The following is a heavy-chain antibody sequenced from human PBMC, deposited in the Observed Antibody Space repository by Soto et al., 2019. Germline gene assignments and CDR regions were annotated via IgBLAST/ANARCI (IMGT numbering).Heavy chain of an antibody. CDR2: IVPMLGTP. CDR3: ARNGTYGTSLSHYTGMDV. J-gene: IGHJ6*02. CDR1: GGSFSNFI. D-gene: IGHD1-1*01. V-gene: IGHV1-69*16. Sequence: QVQLVQSGSEVKEPGSSVRVSCKASGGSFSNFIMNWVRQTPGQGLEWMGGIVPMLGTPTYAEKFKGRVTLSATGSTSTAYMELTSLRSEDTAIYYCARNGTYGTSLSHYTGMDVWGQGTTVTVS.